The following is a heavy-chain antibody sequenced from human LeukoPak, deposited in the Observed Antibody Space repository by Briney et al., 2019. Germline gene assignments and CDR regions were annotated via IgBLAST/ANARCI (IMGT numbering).Heavy chain of an antibody. CDR1: GFTFSDHY. V-gene: IGHV3-21*01. D-gene: IGHD5-18*01. CDR3: ARDYSYGYLGYFDY. J-gene: IGHJ4*02. Sequence: PGGSLRLSCAASGFTFSDHYMNWVRQAPGKGLEWVSSISSSSSYIYYADSVKGRFTISRDNAKNSLYLQMNSLRAEDTAVYYCARDYSYGYLGYFDYWGQGTLVTVSS. CDR2: ISSSSSYI.